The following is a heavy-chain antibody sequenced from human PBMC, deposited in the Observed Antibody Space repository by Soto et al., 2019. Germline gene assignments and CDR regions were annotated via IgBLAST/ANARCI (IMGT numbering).Heavy chain of an antibody. V-gene: IGHV4-34*01. Sequence: QVQLQQWGAGLLKPSETLSLTCAVYGGSLSGYSWSWIRQPPGKGLEWIGEINHSGSTNYNPSLKTRVTISVDTSKNQFSLKLSSVTAADTAVYYCARGRKGNSSSWYVDWGQGTLDAVSS. CDR1: GGSLSGYS. D-gene: IGHD6-13*01. CDR2: INHSGST. J-gene: IGHJ4*02. CDR3: ARGRKGNSSSWYVD.